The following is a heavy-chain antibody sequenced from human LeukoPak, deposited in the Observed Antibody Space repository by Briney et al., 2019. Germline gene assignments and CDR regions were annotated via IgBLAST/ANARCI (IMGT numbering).Heavy chain of an antibody. J-gene: IGHJ5*01. Sequence: GGSLRLSCAASGFTFSSYAMSWVRQAPGKGLVWVSGINYSGHSTYYADSVKGRFTISRDNSKNTLYLQMNSLRAEDTAVYYCAKDGAAVGSGYWFGSWGQGVLVTVSS. V-gene: IGHV3-23*01. CDR3: AKDGAAVGSGYWFGS. CDR1: GFTFSSYA. D-gene: IGHD6-13*01. CDR2: INYSGHST.